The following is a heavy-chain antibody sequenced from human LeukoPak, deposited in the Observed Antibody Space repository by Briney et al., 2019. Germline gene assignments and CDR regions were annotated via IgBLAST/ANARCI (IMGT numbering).Heavy chain of an antibody. V-gene: IGHV4-39*07. Sequence: SETLSLTCTVSGGSISSGSYYWGWIRRPPGKGLEWIGSIYYSGSTYYNPSLKRRVTISVDTSKNQFSLKLSSVTAADTAVYYCARLRGSGYFDYWGQGTLVTVSS. CDR3: ARLRGSGYFDY. CDR2: IYYSGST. J-gene: IGHJ4*02. D-gene: IGHD3-22*01. CDR1: GGSISSGSYY.